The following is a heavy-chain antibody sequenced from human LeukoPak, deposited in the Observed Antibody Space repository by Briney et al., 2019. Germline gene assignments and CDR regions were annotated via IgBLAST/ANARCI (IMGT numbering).Heavy chain of an antibody. Sequence: SETLSLTCTVSGGSISSYYWSWIRQPPGKGLEWIGYIYYSGSTNYNPSLKSRVTISVDTSKNQFSLKLSSVTAADTAVYYCARDDYGDYEFDYWSQGTLVTVSS. CDR3: ARDDYGDYEFDY. CDR1: GGSISSYY. J-gene: IGHJ4*02. D-gene: IGHD4-17*01. CDR2: IYYSGST. V-gene: IGHV4-59*01.